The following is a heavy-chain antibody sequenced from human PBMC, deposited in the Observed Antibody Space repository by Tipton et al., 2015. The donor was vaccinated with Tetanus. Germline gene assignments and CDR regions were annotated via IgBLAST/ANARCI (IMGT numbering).Heavy chain of an antibody. D-gene: IGHD6-19*01. Sequence: SLRLSCAASGFTFSRSWMTWVRQTPGKGLEWVANIKPDGGEKYYVDSVKGRFTISRDNAKNSLYLQMSSLRAEDTAVYYCARDPNSSGWYPAYFDLWGQGTLVTVSS. V-gene: IGHV3-7*01. J-gene: IGHJ4*02. CDR1: GFTFSRSW. CDR2: IKPDGGEK. CDR3: ARDPNSSGWYPAYFDL.